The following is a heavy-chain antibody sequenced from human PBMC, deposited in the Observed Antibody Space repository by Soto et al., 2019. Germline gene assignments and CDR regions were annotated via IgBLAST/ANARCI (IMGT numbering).Heavy chain of an antibody. D-gene: IGHD6-6*01. J-gene: IGHJ4*02. CDR3: AKDPIAARRFDY. V-gene: IGHV3-23*01. CDR2: ISGSGGST. CDR1: GFTFSSYA. Sequence: GGSLRLSCAASGFTFSSYAMSWVRQAPGKGLEWVSAISGSGGSTYYADSVNGRFTISRDNSKNTLYLQMNSLRAEDTAVYYCAKDPIAARRFDYWGQGTLVTVSS.